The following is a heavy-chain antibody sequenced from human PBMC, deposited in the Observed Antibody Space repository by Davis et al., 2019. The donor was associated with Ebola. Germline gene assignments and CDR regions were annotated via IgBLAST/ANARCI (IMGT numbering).Heavy chain of an antibody. J-gene: IGHJ6*04. D-gene: IGHD6-6*01. CDR3: AREGAARPHYYGMDV. V-gene: IGHV1-18*01. Sequence: ASVKVSCKASGYTFTSYGISWVRQDPGQGLEWMGWISAYNGNTNYAQKLQGRVTMTTDTSTSTAYMELRSLRSDDTAVYYCAREGAARPHYYGMDVWGKGTTVTVSS. CDR2: ISAYNGNT. CDR1: GYTFTSYG.